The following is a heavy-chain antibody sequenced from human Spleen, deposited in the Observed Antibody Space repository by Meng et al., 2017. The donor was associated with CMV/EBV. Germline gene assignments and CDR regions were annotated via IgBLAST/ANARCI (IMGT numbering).Heavy chain of an antibody. CDR3: VTDITGSGRFDP. Sequence: SVKVSCKASGGTFSNYAVNWVRQASGQGLEWMGGIIPMFGTVNYAQKIQGRVTITTDESTSTAYMEVSSLSSEDTAIYYCVTDITGSGRFDPWGQGTLVTVSS. CDR2: IIPMFGTV. J-gene: IGHJ5*02. CDR1: GGTFSNYA. D-gene: IGHD1-14*01. V-gene: IGHV1-69*05.